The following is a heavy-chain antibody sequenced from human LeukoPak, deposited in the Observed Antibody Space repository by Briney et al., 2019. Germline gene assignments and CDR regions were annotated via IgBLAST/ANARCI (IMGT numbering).Heavy chain of an antibody. V-gene: IGHV3-66*02. Sequence: GGSRRLSCAASGFIVSNNHMSWVRQAPGKGLEWVSLTYTDTSAYYADSVKGRFTISRDNSKNILNLQMISLRVEDTAVYYCARESWGPVGPWGQGTLVTVSS. CDR1: GFIVSNNH. J-gene: IGHJ5*02. D-gene: IGHD7-27*01. CDR3: ARESWGPVGP. CDR2: TYTDTSA.